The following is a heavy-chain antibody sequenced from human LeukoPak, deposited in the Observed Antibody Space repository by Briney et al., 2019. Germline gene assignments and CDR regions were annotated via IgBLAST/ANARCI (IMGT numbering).Heavy chain of an antibody. CDR2: IWYDGSNK. CDR3: ARGLALNYFDY. CDR1: GFTFSNYD. J-gene: IGHJ4*02. Sequence: GRSLRLSCGASGFTFSNYDIHWVRQAPGKGLEWVAVIWYDGSNKYYADSVKGRFTISRDNSKNTLYLQMNSLRAEDTAVYYCARGLALNYFDYWGQGTLVTVSS. V-gene: IGHV3-33*01.